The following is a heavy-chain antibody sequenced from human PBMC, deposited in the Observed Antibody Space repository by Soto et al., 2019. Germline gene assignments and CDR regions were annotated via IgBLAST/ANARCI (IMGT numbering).Heavy chain of an antibody. CDR1: GGSFSGYY. D-gene: IGHD6-6*01. CDR3: ESGSYSSSPAREYFQH. J-gene: IGHJ1*01. Sequence: SETLSLTCAVYGGSFSGYYWSWIRQPPGKGLEWIGEINHSGSTNYNPSLKSRVTISVDTSKNQFSLKLSSVTAADTAVYYCESGSYSSSPAREYFQHWGQGTLVTVS. V-gene: IGHV4-34*01. CDR2: INHSGST.